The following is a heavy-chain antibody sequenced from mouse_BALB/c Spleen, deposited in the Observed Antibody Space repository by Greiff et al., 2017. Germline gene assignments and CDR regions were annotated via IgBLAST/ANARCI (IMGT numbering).Heavy chain of an antibody. J-gene: IGHJ3*01. Sequence: LKQPGSELVRPGASVKLSCKASGYTFTSYWMHWVKQRPGQGLEWIGNIYPGSGSTNYDEKFKSKATLTVDTSSSTAYMQLSSLTSEDSAVYYCTRRDYDYPFAYWGQGTLVTVSA. D-gene: IGHD2-4*01. CDR2: IYPGSGST. CDR3: TRRDYDYPFAY. V-gene: IGHV1S22*01. CDR1: GYTFTSYW.